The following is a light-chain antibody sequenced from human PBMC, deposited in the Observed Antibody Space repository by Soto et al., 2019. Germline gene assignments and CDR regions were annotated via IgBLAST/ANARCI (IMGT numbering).Light chain of an antibody. CDR1: QGISYS. Sequence: IQLTQSPSSLSACVGDRVTITCRASQGISYSLAWYQQKPGKAPKLLIYAASTLQDGVPSRFSGSGSGTDFTLTISSLQPEDFATYYCQQLNSYPPYTFGQGTKLEVK. J-gene: IGKJ2*01. CDR3: QQLNSYPPYT. CDR2: AAS. V-gene: IGKV1-9*01.